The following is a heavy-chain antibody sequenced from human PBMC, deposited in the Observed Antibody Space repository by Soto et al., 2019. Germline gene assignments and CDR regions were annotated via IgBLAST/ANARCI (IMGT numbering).Heavy chain of an antibody. J-gene: IGHJ3*02. D-gene: IGHD3-3*01. CDR1: GYTFTSYG. V-gene: IGHV1-18*01. CDR2: ISAYNGNT. CDR3: ARGFTISHRQDAFDI. Sequence: ASVKVSCKASGYTFTSYGISWVRQAPGQGLEWMGWISAYNGNTNYAQKIQGRVTMTRNTSMSTAYMELRSLRSEDTAVYYCARGFTISHRQDAFDIWGKGTIVTVPS.